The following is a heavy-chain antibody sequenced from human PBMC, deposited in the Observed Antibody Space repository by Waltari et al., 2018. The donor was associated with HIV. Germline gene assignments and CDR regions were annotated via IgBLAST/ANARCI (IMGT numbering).Heavy chain of an antibody. CDR2: IKQDGSDK. V-gene: IGHV3-7*02. Sequence: GSLRLSCAASGFTFSDYWMSWVRQAPGKGLNWVAIIKQDGSDKSYVDSVKGRFTISRDNAKNSLYLQMNSLRAEDTAIYYCARHRMATIRAPFDYWGQGTLVTVSS. CDR3: ARHRMATIRAPFDY. D-gene: IGHD3-10*01. CDR1: GFTFSDYW. J-gene: IGHJ4*02.